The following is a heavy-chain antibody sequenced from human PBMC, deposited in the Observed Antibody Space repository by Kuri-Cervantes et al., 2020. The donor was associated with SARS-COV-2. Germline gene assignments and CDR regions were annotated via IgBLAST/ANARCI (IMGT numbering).Heavy chain of an antibody. CDR1: GFTFSSYS. Sequence: GESLKISCAASGFTFSSYSMNWVRQAPGKGLEWVSSISSSSSYIYYADSVKGRFTTSRDNAKNSLYLQMNSLRAEDTAVYYCARGELGISDYWGQGTLVTVSS. D-gene: IGHD7-27*01. V-gene: IGHV3-21*01. CDR3: ARGELGISDY. CDR2: ISSSSSYI. J-gene: IGHJ4*02.